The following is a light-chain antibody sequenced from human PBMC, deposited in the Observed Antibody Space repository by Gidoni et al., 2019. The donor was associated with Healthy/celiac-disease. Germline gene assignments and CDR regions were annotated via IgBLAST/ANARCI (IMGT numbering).Light chain of an antibody. CDR3: NSYTSSSTLV. V-gene: IGLV2-14*01. J-gene: IGLJ2*01. Sequence: QSALTQPASVSGSPGQSITISCTGTSSDVGGYKYVSWYQQYPGKAPKLMIYEVSNRPSGVSKRFSGSKSGNTASLTISGLQAEDEADYYCNSYTSSSTLVFGGGTKLTVL. CDR2: EVS. CDR1: SSDVGGYKY.